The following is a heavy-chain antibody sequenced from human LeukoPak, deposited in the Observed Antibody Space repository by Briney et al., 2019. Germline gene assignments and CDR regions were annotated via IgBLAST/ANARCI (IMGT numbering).Heavy chain of an antibody. Sequence: QPGGSLRLSCAASGFTVSTNYVSWARQTPGKGLEWVSVIYSGGSTYYTDSVKGRFTISRDNSKNTLYLQMNSLRAEDTAVYYCARDRLNYFDYWGQGTLVTVSS. CDR1: GFTVSTNY. CDR3: ARDRLNYFDY. CDR2: IYSGGST. V-gene: IGHV3-53*01. J-gene: IGHJ4*02. D-gene: IGHD2-8*01.